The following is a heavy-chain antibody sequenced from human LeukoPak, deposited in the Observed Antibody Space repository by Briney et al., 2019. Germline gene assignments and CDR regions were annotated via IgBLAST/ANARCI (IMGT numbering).Heavy chain of an antibody. CDR1: GFTFSGYG. CDR3: ARDSSGYYYYFDY. CDR2: ISSSGSTI. Sequence: PGGSLRLSCAASGFTFSGYGIHWVRQAPGKGLEWVSSISSSGSTIYYADSVKGRFTISRDNSKNTLYLQMNSLRAEDTAVYYCARDSSGYYYYFDYWGQGTLVTVSS. J-gene: IGHJ4*02. V-gene: IGHV3-48*03. D-gene: IGHD3-22*01.